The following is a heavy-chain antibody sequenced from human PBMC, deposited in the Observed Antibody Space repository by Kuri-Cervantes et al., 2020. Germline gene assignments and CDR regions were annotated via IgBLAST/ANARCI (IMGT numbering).Heavy chain of an antibody. CDR2: INPNSGGT. V-gene: IGHV1-2*02. Sequence: ASVKVSCKASGYTFTGYYMHWVRQAPGQGLEWMGWINPNSGGTNYAQKFQGRVTMTRDTSISTAYMELSRLRSDDTAVYYCARVGGYYDFPHYGMDVWGQGTTVTVSS. CDR3: ARVGGYYDFPHYGMDV. D-gene: IGHD3-3*01. J-gene: IGHJ6*02. CDR1: GYTFTGYY.